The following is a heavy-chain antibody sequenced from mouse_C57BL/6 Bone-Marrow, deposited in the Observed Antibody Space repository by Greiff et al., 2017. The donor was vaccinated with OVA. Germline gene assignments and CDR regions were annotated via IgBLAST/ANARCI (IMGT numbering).Heavy chain of an antibody. CDR1: GYTFTSYG. CDR3: AREGDYGAWGVYFDY. D-gene: IGHD2-4*01. Sequence: QVQLQQSGAELARPGASVKLSRKASGYTFTSYGISWVKQRTGQGLEWIGEIYPRSGNTYYNEKFKGKATLTADKSSSTAYMELRSLTSEDSAVYFCAREGDYGAWGVYFDYWGQGTTLTVSS. CDR2: IYPRSGNT. J-gene: IGHJ2*01. V-gene: IGHV1-81*01.